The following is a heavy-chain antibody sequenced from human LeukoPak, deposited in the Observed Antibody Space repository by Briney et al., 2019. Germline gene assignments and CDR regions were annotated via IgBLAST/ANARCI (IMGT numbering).Heavy chain of an antibody. CDR1: GFTVSSNY. CDR3: ACSSLRPNFDAFDI. D-gene: IGHD4/OR15-4a*01. Sequence: GGSLRLSCAASGFTVSSNYMSWVRQAPGKGLEWVSVIYSGGSTYYADSVKGRFTISRHNSKNTLYLQMNSLRAEDTAVYYCACSSLRPNFDAFDIWGQGTMVTVSS. V-gene: IGHV3-53*04. CDR2: IYSGGST. J-gene: IGHJ3*02.